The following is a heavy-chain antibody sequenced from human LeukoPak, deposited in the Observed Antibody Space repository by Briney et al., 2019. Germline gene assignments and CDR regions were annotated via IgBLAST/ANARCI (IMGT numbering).Heavy chain of an antibody. CDR1: GFSFSSYW. V-gene: IGHV3-23*01. D-gene: IGHD4-17*01. CDR3: AKEWGVDYGLRY. CDR2: ISDSGGYT. Sequence: PGGSLRLSCEASGFSFSSYWMSWVRLAPGKGPEWVSSISDSGGYTFYADSVKGRFTISRDNSKNTVYLQMNSLRAEDTAVYYCAKEWGVDYGLRYWGQGTLVTVSS. J-gene: IGHJ4*02.